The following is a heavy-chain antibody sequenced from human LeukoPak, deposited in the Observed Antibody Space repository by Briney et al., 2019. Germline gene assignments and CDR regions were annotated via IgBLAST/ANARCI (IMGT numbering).Heavy chain of an antibody. V-gene: IGHV4-34*01. J-gene: IGHJ4*02. CDR3: ARGAGFGHYFDY. CDR1: GGSFGGYY. Sequence: SETLSLTCAVYGGSFGGYYWSWIRQPPGKGLEWIGEINHSGSTNYNPSLKSRVTISVDTSKNQFSLRLSSVTAADTAVYYCARGAGFGHYFDYWGQGTLVTVSS. D-gene: IGHD3-16*01. CDR2: INHSGST.